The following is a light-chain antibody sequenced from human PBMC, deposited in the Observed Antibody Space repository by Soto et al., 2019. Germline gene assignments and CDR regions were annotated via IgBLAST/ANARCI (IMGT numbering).Light chain of an antibody. CDR1: RMFTSSN. V-gene: IGKV3-20*01. CDR2: AAS. J-gene: IGKJ1*01. Sequence: EMGLRHPPATRFSSPGEKPTLSGRPGRMFTSSNLAWYRQKPGQAPRLLIYAASSRATGIPDRFSGSGSGTDFTLTISRLEPEDFAVYYCQQYGSSSWTFGQGTKVEFK. CDR3: QQYGSSSWT.